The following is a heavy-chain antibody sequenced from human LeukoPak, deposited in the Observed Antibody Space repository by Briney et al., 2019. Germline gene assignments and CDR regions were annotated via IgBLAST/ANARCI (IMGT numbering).Heavy chain of an antibody. D-gene: IGHD3-22*01. CDR1: GGSISSYY. J-gene: IGHJ4*02. Sequence: SETLSLTCTVSGGSISSYYWSWIRQPPGKGLEWIGYIYYSGSTNYNPSLKCRVTISVDTSKNQFSLKLSSVTAADTAVYYCARIYYDSSGYYYVDYWGRGTLVTVSS. CDR2: IYYSGST. V-gene: IGHV4-59*01. CDR3: ARIYYDSSGYYYVDY.